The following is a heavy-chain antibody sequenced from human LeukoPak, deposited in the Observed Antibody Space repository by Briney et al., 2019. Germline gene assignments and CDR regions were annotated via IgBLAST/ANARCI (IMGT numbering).Heavy chain of an antibody. D-gene: IGHD3-10*01. CDR1: GFTFSNYW. CDR2: IKQDGSEK. CDR3: ARRANYYGSGSYPD. V-gene: IGHV3-7*01. Sequence: GGSLRLSCAASGFTFSNYWMSWVRQAPGKGLEWVANIKQDGSEKYYVDSVKGRFTVSRDNAKNSLYLQMNSLRAEDTAVYYCARRANYYGSGSYPDWGQGTLVTVSS. J-gene: IGHJ4*02.